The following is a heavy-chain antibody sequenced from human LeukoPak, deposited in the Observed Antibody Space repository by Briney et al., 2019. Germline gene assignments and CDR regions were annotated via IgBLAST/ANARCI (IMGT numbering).Heavy chain of an antibody. D-gene: IGHD2-15*01. Sequence: SETLSLTCTVSGGSISSGGYYWSWIRQHPGKGLEWIGYIDYSGCTYYNPSLKSRVTISVDTSKNQFSLKLSSVTAADTAVYYCASGMGGYCSGGNCYRAFDYWGQGTLVTVSS. CDR1: GGSISSGGYY. V-gene: IGHV4-31*03. J-gene: IGHJ4*02. CDR3: ASGMGGYCSGGNCYRAFDY. CDR2: IDYSGCT.